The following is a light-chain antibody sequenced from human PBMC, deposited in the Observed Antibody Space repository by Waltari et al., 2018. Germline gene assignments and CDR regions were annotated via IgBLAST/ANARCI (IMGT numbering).Light chain of an antibody. CDR2: GAS. CDR3: QQYYNLPPT. CDR1: QSVTSN. Sequence: ETVMTQSPATLSVSPGERAALSCRASQSVTSNVAWYQQKPGQAPRLLIYGASTRATGIPARFSGSGSGTEFTLTISSLQSEDFAVYYCQQYYNLPPTFGQGTKVEIK. V-gene: IGKV3-15*01. J-gene: IGKJ1*01.